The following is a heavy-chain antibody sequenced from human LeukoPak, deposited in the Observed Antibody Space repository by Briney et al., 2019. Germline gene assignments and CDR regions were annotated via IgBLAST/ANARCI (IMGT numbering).Heavy chain of an antibody. V-gene: IGHV3-74*01. CDR3: ASDSPYYGMDV. CDR1: GFPFSSYW. Sequence: GGSLRLSCAASGFPFSSYWMHWVRQVPGKGLLWVSRINSDGSATIYADSVRGRFIISRDNAKNTLYLQMSGLRVEDTAVYHCASDSPYYGMDVWGQGTTVTVSS. CDR2: INSDGSAT. J-gene: IGHJ6*02.